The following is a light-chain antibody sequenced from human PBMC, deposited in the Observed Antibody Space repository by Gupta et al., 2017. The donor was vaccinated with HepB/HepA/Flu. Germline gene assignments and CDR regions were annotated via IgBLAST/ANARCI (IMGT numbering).Light chain of an antibody. Sequence: QSVLTQPPSVSAAPGQKVTISCPGSSSNIGNKYVSWYQQLPGTAPKLLIYDNNKRPSGIPDRFSGSKSGTSATLGITGLQTGDEADYYCGTWDSSLSAEVFGGGTKLTVL. V-gene: IGLV1-51*01. CDR3: GTWDSSLSAEV. CDR1: SSNIGNKY. CDR2: DNN. J-gene: IGLJ3*02.